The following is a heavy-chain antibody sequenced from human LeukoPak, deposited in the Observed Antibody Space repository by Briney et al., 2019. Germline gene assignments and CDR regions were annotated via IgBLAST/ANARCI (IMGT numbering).Heavy chain of an antibody. V-gene: IGHV1-18*01. D-gene: IGHD1-20*01. J-gene: IGHJ4*02. CDR3: ARVEITGTPDY. CDR1: GYTFSRHD. CDR2: ISAYNGNT. Sequence: ASVKVSCKASGYTFSRHDFSWVRQAPGQGLEWMGWISAYNGNTNYAQKLQGRVTMTTDTSTSTAYMELRSLRSDDTAVYYCARVEITGTPDYWGQGTLVTVSS.